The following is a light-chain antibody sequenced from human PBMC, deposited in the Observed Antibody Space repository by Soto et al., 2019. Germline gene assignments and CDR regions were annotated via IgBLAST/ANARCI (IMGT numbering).Light chain of an antibody. CDR2: EVT. V-gene: IGLV2-23*02. J-gene: IGLJ1*01. CDR3: CADAGSSRYV. Sequence: QSVLTQPASVSGSPGQSITISCTRSSSHVGSYDFVSWYQQHPGIAPKVLIYEVTKRPSGVSNRFSGSKSGNTASLTISGLQADDEADYYCCADAGSSRYVFGTGTKVTVL. CDR1: SSHVGSYDF.